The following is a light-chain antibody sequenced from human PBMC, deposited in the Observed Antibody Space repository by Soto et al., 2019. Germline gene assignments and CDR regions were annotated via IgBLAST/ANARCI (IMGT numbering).Light chain of an antibody. J-gene: IGKJ1*01. CDR3: QQYGSSPWT. CDR1: QSVSSSY. V-gene: IGKV3-20*01. CDR2: GAS. Sequence: EIVLTQSPGTLSLSPGERATLSCRARQSVSSSYLAWYQQKPGQAPSLLIYGASRRATGIPGRFSGSGSGKDFTLTISRLEPEEFAVYYCQQYGSSPWTFGQGTKVEIK.